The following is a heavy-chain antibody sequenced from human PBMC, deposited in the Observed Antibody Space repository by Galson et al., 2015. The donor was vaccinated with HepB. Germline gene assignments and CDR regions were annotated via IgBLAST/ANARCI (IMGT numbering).Heavy chain of an antibody. CDR1: GYTFTSYA. D-gene: IGHD3-3*01. J-gene: IGHJ4*02. CDR2: INAGNGNT. Sequence: SVKVSCKASGYTFTSYAMHWVRQAPGQRLEWMGWINAGNGNTKYSQKFQGRVTITRDTSASTAYMELSSLRSEDTAVYYCARVWGRLRFLEWLFGYWGQGTLVTVSS. V-gene: IGHV1-3*01. CDR3: ARVWGRLRFLEWLFGY.